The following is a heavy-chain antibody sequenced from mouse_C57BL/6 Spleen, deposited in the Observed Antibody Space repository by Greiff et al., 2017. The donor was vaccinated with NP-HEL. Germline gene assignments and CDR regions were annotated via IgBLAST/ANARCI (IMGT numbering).Heavy chain of an antibody. CDR1: GFTFSSYA. D-gene: IGHD2-2*01. CDR3: ARDGLWLRREGAMDY. Sequence: EVKLVESGGGLVKPGGSLKLSCAASGFTFSSYAMSWVRQTPEKRLEWVATISDGGSYTYYPDNVKGRFTISRDNAKNNLYLQMSHLKSEDTAMYYCARDGLWLRREGAMDYWGQGTSVTVSS. CDR2: ISDGGSYT. J-gene: IGHJ4*01. V-gene: IGHV5-4*01.